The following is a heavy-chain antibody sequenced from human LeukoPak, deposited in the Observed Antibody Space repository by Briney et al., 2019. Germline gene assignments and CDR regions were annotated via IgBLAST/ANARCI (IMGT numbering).Heavy chain of an antibody. J-gene: IGHJ4*02. Sequence: SETLSLTCTVSGGSISSYYWSWIRQPPGKGLEWIGYIYTSGSTNYNPSLKSRVTISVDTSKNQFSLKLSSVPAADTAVYYCARHGRSGYYSFDYWGQGTLVTVSS. D-gene: IGHD3-3*01. CDR2: IYTSGST. CDR1: GGSISSYY. V-gene: IGHV4-4*09. CDR3: ARHGRSGYYSFDY.